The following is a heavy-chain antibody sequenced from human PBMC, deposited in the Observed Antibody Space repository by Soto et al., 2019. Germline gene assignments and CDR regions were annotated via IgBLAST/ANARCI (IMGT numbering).Heavy chain of an antibody. CDR1: GFTVSSNY. J-gene: IGHJ6*02. D-gene: IGHD6-19*01. V-gene: IGHV3-53*02. Sequence: EVQLVETGGGLIQPGGSLRLSCAAPGFTVSSNYMSWVRQAPGKGLEWVSVIYSGGSTYYADSVKGRFTISRDNSKNTLYLQMNSLRAEDTAVYYCAREGIAVAGTEWYYGMDVWGQGTTVTVSS. CDR3: AREGIAVAGTEWYYGMDV. CDR2: IYSGGST.